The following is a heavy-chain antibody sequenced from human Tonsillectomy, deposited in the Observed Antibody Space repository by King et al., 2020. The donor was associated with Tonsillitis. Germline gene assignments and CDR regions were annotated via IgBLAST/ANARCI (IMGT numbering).Heavy chain of an antibody. CDR3: AGGTSGYCSSTSCYELGY. D-gene: IGHD2-2*01. J-gene: IGHJ4*02. Sequence: QLQESGPGLVKPSETLSLTCTVSGGSISSYYWSWIRQPPGKGLEWIGYIYYSGSTNYNPSLKSRVTISVDTSKNQFSLKLSSVTAADTAVYYCAGGTSGYCSSTSCYELGYGGQGTLVTVPS. V-gene: IGHV4-59*01. CDR1: GGSISSYY. CDR2: IYYSGST.